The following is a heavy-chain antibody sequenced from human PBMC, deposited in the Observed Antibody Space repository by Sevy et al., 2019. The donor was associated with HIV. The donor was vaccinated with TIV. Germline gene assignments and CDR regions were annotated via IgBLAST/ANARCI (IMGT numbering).Heavy chain of an antibody. J-gene: IGHJ6*02. CDR3: ARDLAAPDQYYYYGMDV. Sequence: GGSLRLSCAASGFTFSSNGMHWVLQAPGKGLEWVAVIWYDGSNKYYADSVKGRFTISRDNSKSTLYLQMNSLRAEDTAVYYCARDLAAPDQYYYYGMDVWGQGTTVTVSS. V-gene: IGHV3-33*01. CDR1: GFTFSSNG. D-gene: IGHD6-6*01. CDR2: IWYDGSNK.